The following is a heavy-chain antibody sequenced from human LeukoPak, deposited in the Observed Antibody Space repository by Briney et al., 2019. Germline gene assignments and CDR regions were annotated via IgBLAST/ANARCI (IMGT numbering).Heavy chain of an antibody. CDR2: ISAYNGNK. CDR1: GYTFSNYG. V-gene: IGHV1-18*01. Sequence: ASVKVSCKAYGYTFSNYGIGWVRQPPGQGLEWMGWISAYNGNKKYAQKYQGRVSMTTDTSTSTAYMELRSLRSDDTAVYYCARAPGITRGTIGFDPWGQGTLVTVSS. D-gene: IGHD1-14*01. J-gene: IGHJ5*02. CDR3: ARAPGITRGTIGFDP.